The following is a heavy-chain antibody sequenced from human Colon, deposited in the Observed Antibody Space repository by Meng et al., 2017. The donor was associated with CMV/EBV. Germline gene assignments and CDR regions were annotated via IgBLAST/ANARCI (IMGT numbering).Heavy chain of an antibody. J-gene: IGHJ4*02. CDR1: GDTFIDFG. V-gene: IGHV1-18*01. CDR3: ATELSRGGY. Sequence: HVNPGRAGTEGKKPVAAVKVSCKASGDTFIDFGSTWVRQAPGQGLEWMGWISAYNGNTNYAPEFQGRVTLTTDTSTTTDTSTTTVYMELRSLRSDDTAIYYCATELSRGGYWGQGTLVTASS. CDR2: ISAYNGNT.